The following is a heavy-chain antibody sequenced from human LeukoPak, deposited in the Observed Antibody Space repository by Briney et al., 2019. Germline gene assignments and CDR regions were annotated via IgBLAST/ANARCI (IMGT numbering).Heavy chain of an antibody. J-gene: IGHJ4*02. D-gene: IGHD1-1*01. Sequence: PGGSPRLSCAASGFTFSSYAMHWVRQAPGKGLEWVAVISYDGSNKYYADSVKGRFTISRDNSKNTLYLQMNSLRAEDTAVYYCARGQELDDGVFDSWGQGTLVTVSS. CDR1: GFTFSSYA. CDR2: ISYDGSNK. V-gene: IGHV3-30-3*01. CDR3: ARGQELDDGVFDS.